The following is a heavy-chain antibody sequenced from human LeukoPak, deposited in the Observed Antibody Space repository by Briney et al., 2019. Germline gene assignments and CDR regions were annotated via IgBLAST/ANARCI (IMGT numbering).Heavy chain of an antibody. Sequence: PGGSQRLSCAASGFTFSSYAMSWVRQAPGKGLEWVSAISGSGASTYYADSVKGRFAISRDNSKNTLYLQMNSLRAEDTAVYYCAKDRTPSGYTYGTFDYWGQGTLITVSS. CDR2: ISGSGAST. CDR1: GFTFSSYA. V-gene: IGHV3-23*01. D-gene: IGHD5-18*01. J-gene: IGHJ4*02. CDR3: AKDRTPSGYTYGTFDY.